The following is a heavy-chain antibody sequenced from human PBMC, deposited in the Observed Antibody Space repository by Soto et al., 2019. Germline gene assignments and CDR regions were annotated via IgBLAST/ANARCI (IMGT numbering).Heavy chain of an antibody. J-gene: IGHJ4*02. CDR2: IYYSGST. CDR3: VPVLRLGELSLIY. D-gene: IGHD3-16*02. CDR1: GGSISSSSYY. Sequence: SETLSLTCTVSGGSISSSSYYWGWIRQPPGKGLEWIGSIYYSGSTYYNPSLKSRVTISVDTSKNQFSLKLSSVTAADTAVYYCVPVLRLGELSLIYWGQGTLVTVS. V-gene: IGHV4-39*01.